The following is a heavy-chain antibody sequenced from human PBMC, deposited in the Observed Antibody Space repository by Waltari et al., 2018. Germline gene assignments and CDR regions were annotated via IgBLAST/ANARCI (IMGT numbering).Heavy chain of an antibody. Sequence: QVQLVQSGVEMRRPGASVKVSCKASGYGITTYGVSWVRQAPGQGLEWMGWISAYNLKTNYAQKRQRRVTMTTDTSTNTAYMELGSLTADDTAVYYCARDKGEVAGMDYWGQGTLVTVSS. CDR2: ISAYNLKT. CDR3: ARDKGEVAGMDY. CDR1: GYGITTYG. V-gene: IGHV1-18*04. J-gene: IGHJ4*02. D-gene: IGHD6-19*01.